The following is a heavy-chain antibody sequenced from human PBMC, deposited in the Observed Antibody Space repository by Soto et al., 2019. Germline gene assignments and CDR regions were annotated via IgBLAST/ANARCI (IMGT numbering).Heavy chain of an antibody. D-gene: IGHD6-13*01. Sequence: GGSLRLSCAASGFTFDDYAMHWVRQAPGKGLEWVSIISWNSDNIGYADSVKGRFTISRDNAKNSLYLQMNSLRAEDTALYYCAKDISATIQLASWPAEGSSWYGVDSWGQGTLVTVSS. CDR1: GFTFDDYA. CDR3: AKDISATIQLASWPAEGSSWYGVDS. V-gene: IGHV3-9*01. J-gene: IGHJ4*02. CDR2: ISWNSDNI.